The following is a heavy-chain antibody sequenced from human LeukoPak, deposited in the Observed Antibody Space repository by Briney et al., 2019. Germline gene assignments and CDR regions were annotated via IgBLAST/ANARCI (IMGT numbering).Heavy chain of an antibody. V-gene: IGHV1-69*04. CDR3: ARDQCSGGSRGGPCWFDP. CDR2: IIPILGIA. CDR1: GGTFSSYA. Sequence: VASVKVSCKASGGTFSSYAISWVRQAPGQGLEWMGRIIPILGIAYYAQKFQGRVTITADKSTSTAYMELSSLRSEDTAAYYCARDQCSGGSRGGPCWFDPWGQGIPVTVSS. D-gene: IGHD2-15*01. J-gene: IGHJ5*02.